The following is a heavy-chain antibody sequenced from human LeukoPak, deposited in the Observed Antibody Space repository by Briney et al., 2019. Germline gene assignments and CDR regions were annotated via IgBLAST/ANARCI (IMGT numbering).Heavy chain of an antibody. V-gene: IGHV3-15*01. CDR2: FKSKTDGGTT. J-gene: IGHJ4*02. CDR3: TKDIGYFDY. Sequence: GGSLRLSCAASGFTFSSYAMSWVRQAPWKGLEWVGRFKSKTDGGTTDYAAPVKGRFIVSRDDSKNTLYLQMNSLRTEDTAVYFCTKDIGYFDYWGQGTLVTVSS. CDR1: GFTFSSYA.